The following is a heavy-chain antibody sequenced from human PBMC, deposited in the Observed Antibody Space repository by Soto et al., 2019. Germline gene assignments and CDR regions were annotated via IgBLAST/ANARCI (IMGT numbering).Heavy chain of an antibody. CDR3: AEGGGGCGGG. D-gene: IGHD3-16*01. J-gene: IGHJ4*02. CDR2: IIPITDTA. Sequence: QVQLVQSGAEVKKPGSSVKVSCKAAGGTFNSYLISWLRQAPGQGLEWMGGIIPITDTADYAQKFQGRVRRAADPPTGPAYREPPSLKPDATAVFYWAEGGGGCGGGGGQGTLVTVSS. V-gene: IGHV1-69*01. CDR1: GGTFNSYL.